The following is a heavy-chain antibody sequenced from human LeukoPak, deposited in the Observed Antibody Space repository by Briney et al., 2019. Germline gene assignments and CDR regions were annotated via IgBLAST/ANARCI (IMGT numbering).Heavy chain of an antibody. Sequence: ASVKVSCKASGYTFTSYYMHWMRQAPGQGLEWMGWINPNSGGTNYAQKFQGRVTMTRDTSISTAYMELSRLRSDDTAVYYCATAKNWNDRLYYYYYMDVWGKGTTVTISS. V-gene: IGHV1-2*02. CDR2: INPNSGGT. J-gene: IGHJ6*03. D-gene: IGHD1-1*01. CDR3: ATAKNWNDRLYYYYYMDV. CDR1: GYTFTSYY.